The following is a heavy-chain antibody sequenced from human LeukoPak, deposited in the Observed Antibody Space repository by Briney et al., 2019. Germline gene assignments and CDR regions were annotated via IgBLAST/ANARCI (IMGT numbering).Heavy chain of an antibody. Sequence: KPGESLLISCQGSGSTFSSYWIGWVRQMPGKGLEWMGIIYPGDSDTRYSPTLQGQVTISVDTSIGTAYLQWSSLKASDTAIYYCARQNDFRLDYWGQGTLVTVSS. D-gene: IGHD3-3*01. CDR1: GSTFSSYW. CDR2: IYPGDSDT. CDR3: ARQNDFRLDY. V-gene: IGHV5-51*01. J-gene: IGHJ4*02.